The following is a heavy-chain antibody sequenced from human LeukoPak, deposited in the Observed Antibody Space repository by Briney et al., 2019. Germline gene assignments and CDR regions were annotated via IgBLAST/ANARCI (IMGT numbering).Heavy chain of an antibody. CDR1: GGSISSSSYY. Sequence: SETLSLICTVSGGSISSSSYYWGWIRQPPGKGPEWIGSIYYSGTTYFNPSLKSRVTISVDTSKNQFSLKLSSVTAADTAVYYCARAQRYYDILTGPGYFDYWGQGTLVTVSS. J-gene: IGHJ4*02. V-gene: IGHV4-39*07. CDR2: IYYSGTT. CDR3: ARAQRYYDILTGPGYFDY. D-gene: IGHD3-9*01.